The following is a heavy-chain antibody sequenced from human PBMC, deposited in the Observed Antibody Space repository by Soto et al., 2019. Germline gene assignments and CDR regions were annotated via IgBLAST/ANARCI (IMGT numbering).Heavy chain of an antibody. Sequence: QVQLVQSGAEVKKPGASVKVSCKASGYTFTSYGISWVRQAPGQGLEWMGWISAYNGNTNYAQKLQGRVTMTTDTSASTAYMGLRSLRSDDTAVYYCARDSRPYSGSLCWDYWGQGTLVTVSS. CDR3: ARDSRPYSGSLCWDY. D-gene: IGHD1-26*01. CDR1: GYTFTSYG. CDR2: ISAYNGNT. V-gene: IGHV1-18*04. J-gene: IGHJ4*02.